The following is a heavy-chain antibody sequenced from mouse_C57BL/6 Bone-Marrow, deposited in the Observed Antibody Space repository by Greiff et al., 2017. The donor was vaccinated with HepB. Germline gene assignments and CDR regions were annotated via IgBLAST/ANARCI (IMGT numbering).Heavy chain of an antibody. Sequence: DVKLVESGGGLVQPGGSLKLSCAASGFTFSDYYMYWVRQTPEKRLEWVAYISNGGGSTYYPDTVKGRFTISRDNAKNTLYLQMSRLKSEDTAMYYCARYPYFDYWGQGTTLTVSS. CDR1: GFTFSDYY. CDR2: ISNGGGST. CDR3: ARYPYFDY. V-gene: IGHV5-12*01. J-gene: IGHJ2*01.